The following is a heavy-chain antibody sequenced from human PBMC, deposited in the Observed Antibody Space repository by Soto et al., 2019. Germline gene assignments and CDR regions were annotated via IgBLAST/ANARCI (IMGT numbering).Heavy chain of an antibody. V-gene: IGHV4-59*12. CDR1: GCSISSYY. D-gene: IGHD4-17*01. J-gene: IGHJ5*02. CDR2: IYYSGST. CDR3: ASETYGDYVGYFDP. Sequence: SETLSLTCTVSGCSISSYYWSWIRQPPGKGLEWIGYIYYSGSTNYNPSLKSRVTISVDTSKNQFSLKLSSVTAADTAVYYCASETYGDYVGYFDPWGQGIQVTVSS.